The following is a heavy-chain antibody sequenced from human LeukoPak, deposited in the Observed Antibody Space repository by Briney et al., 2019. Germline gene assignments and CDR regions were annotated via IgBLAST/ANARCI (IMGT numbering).Heavy chain of an antibody. CDR2: ISAYNGNT. J-gene: IGHJ6*02. V-gene: IGHV1-18*01. CDR3: AREGLRYFDWTTHYGMDV. D-gene: IGHD3-9*01. Sequence: GASVKVSCKASGGIFSSYAISWVRQAPGQGLEWMGWISAYNGNTNYAQKLQGRVTMTTDTSTSTAYMELRSLRSDDTAVYYCAREGLRYFDWTTHYGMDVWGQGTTVTVSS. CDR1: GGIFSSYA.